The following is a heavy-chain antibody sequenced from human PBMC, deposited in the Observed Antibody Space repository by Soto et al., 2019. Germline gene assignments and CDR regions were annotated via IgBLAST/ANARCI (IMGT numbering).Heavy chain of an antibody. J-gene: IGHJ5*02. CDR1: GGSISSGGYS. CDR2: IYHSGST. V-gene: IGHV4-30-2*01. CDR3: ARVPDR. Sequence: SETLSLTCAVSGGSISSGGYSWSWIRQPPGKGLEWIGYIYHSGSTYYNPSLKRRVTKSINKSRNQFSQKMKTVTAADTAVYYCARVPDRWGQGTLVTVS. D-gene: IGHD2-2*01.